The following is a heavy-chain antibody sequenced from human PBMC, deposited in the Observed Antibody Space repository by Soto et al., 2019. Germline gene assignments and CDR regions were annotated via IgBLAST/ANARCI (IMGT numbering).Heavy chain of an antibody. Sequence: QVQLVESGGGVVQPGRPLGLSFAGPGFTFSSYGLHGSRRLPGRGLEWVAVIWYDGRNKYFADPVKGGFTISRDNSKNTLYLQMNSLRAEDTAVYYCARGGVWFGDAVDIWGQGTMVTVSS. J-gene: IGHJ3*02. D-gene: IGHD3-10*01. CDR3: ARGGVWFGDAVDI. CDR1: GFTFSSYG. V-gene: IGHV3-33*01. CDR2: IWYDGRNK.